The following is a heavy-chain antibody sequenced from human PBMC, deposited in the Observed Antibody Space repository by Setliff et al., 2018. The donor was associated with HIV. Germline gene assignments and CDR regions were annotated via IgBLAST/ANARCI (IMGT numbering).Heavy chain of an antibody. CDR3: ARLRGSYDFSNWFDP. D-gene: IGHD3-3*01. V-gene: IGHV4-59*11. Sequence: SETLSLTCTVSGGSIRSHYWSWIRQPPGKRLEWIGYIYYSGSTNYNPSLKSRVTISVDTAKNQFSLKLSSVTAADTAVFYCARLRGSYDFSNWFDPWGQGTQVTVS. CDR1: GGSIRSHY. J-gene: IGHJ5*02. CDR2: IYYSGST.